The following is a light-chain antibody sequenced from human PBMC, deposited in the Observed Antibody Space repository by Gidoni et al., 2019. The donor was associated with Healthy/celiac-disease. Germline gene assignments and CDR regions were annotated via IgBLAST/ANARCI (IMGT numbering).Light chain of an antibody. CDR2: DGS. CDR3: RSYAGSSTSLYV. V-gene: IGLV2-23*01. J-gene: IGLJ1*01. Sequence: QSALTQPASVSWSPGQSITISCTGTSRDVGSYNLVSWYQQHPGKAPKLMIYDGSKRPSGVSNRFSCSKSGNTASLTISGLQAEDEADYYCRSYAGSSTSLYVFGTGTKVTVL. CDR1: SRDVGSYNL.